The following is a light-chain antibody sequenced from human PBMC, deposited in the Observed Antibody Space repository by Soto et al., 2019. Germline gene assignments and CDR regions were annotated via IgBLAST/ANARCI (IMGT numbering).Light chain of an antibody. V-gene: IGKV3-15*01. J-gene: IGKJ5*01. CDR1: QSVSSN. Sequence: EFVLTQSPGTLSLSPGERATLSCRASQSVSSNLAWYQQKPGQAPRLLIYGASTRATGIPARFSGSGSGTEFTLTISSLQSEDFALYYCQQYGSSPITFGKGTRLEIK. CDR2: GAS. CDR3: QQYGSSPIT.